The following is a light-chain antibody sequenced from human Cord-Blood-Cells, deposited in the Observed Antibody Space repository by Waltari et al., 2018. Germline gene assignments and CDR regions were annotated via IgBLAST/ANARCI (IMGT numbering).Light chain of an antibody. CDR3: SSYTSSSTWV. J-gene: IGLJ3*02. V-gene: IGLV2-14*01. Sequence: QSALTQPASVSGSPGQSFTIPCTGTRSDVVGYNYVSRYQPHPGKAPNRMSYDVSKRPSGVSNRFSGSKSGNTASLTISGLQAEDEADYYCSSYTSSSTWVFGGGTKLTVL. CDR1: RSDVVGYNY. CDR2: DVS.